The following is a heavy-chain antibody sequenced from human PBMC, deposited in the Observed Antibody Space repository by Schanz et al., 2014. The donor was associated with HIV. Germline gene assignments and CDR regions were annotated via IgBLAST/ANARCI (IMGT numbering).Heavy chain of an antibody. V-gene: IGHV3-33*01. CDR3: ARSPSYGMDV. CDR2: IWYDGSNK. Sequence: QVQLVESGGGVVQPGRSLRLSCAASGFIFSSYGMHWVRQAPGKGLEWVAVIWYDGSNKYYADSVKGRFTISRDNSKNTLYLQMSSLRAEDTAVYYCARSPSYGMDVWGQGTTVTVSS. CDR1: GFIFSSYG. J-gene: IGHJ6*02.